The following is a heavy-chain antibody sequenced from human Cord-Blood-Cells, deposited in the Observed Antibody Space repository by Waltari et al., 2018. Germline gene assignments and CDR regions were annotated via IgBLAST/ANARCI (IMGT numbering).Heavy chain of an antibody. CDR2: ISYDGSNK. CDR3: ASSLGATDAFDI. CDR1: GFTFSSYA. D-gene: IGHD1-26*01. Sequence: QVQLVESGGGVVQPGRSLRLSCAASGFTFSSYAMHWVRQAPGKGLEWVAVISYDGSNKYYADSVKGRFTISRDNSKNTLYLQMNSLRAEDTAVYYCASSLGATDAFDIWGQGTMVTVSS. J-gene: IGHJ3*02. V-gene: IGHV3-30-3*01.